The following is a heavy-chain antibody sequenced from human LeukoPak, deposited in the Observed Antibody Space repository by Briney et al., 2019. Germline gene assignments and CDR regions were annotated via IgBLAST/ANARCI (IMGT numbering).Heavy chain of an antibody. CDR2: ISGDGGST. CDR1: GFTFDDYA. J-gene: IGHJ5*02. Sequence: GGSLRLSCAASGFTFDDYATHWVRQAPGKGLEWVSLISGDGGSTYYADSVKGRFTISRDNSKNSLYLQMNSLRTEDTALYYCAKVYDYGGNSALDPWGQGTLVTVSS. V-gene: IGHV3-43*02. D-gene: IGHD4-23*01. CDR3: AKVYDYGGNSALDP.